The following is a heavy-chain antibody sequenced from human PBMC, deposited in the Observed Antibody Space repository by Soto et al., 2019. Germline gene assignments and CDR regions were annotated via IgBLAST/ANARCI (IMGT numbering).Heavy chain of an antibody. CDR1: GGSVSSGRYY. J-gene: IGHJ5*02. V-gene: IGHV4-61*01. CDR3: ARSDCSGGNGLTGWFGP. CDR2: IYYSGST. Sequence: PSETLSLTCSVAGGSVSSGRYYWSWIRQPPGNGLEWIGHIYYSGSTKYNPSLKSRVTISEDTSKDQWSLELNSVTPANTALYFCARSDCSGGNGLTGWFGPWGQGTRVTVSS. D-gene: IGHD2-15*01.